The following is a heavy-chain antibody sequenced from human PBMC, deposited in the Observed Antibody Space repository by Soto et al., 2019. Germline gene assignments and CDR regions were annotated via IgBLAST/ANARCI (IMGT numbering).Heavy chain of an antibody. Sequence: QITLKESGPTLVKPTQTLTLTCTFSGFSLSTSGVGVGWIRQPPGKALEWLALIYWDDDKRYSPSLKSRLTITKDTSKNQVVLTMTNMDPVDTATYYCAYGSYGDSAFDIWGQGTMVTVSS. J-gene: IGHJ3*02. D-gene: IGHD4-17*01. V-gene: IGHV2-5*02. CDR3: AYGSYGDSAFDI. CDR2: IYWDDDK. CDR1: GFSLSTSGVG.